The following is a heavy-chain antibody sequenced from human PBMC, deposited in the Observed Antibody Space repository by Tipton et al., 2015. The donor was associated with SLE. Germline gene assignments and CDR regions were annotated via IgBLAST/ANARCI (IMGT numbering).Heavy chain of an antibody. V-gene: IGHV3-74*01. CDR3: ARGSPYFDY. CDR2: IDSDGSGT. Sequence: SLRLSCAASGFTFSRYWMHWVRQAPGKGLVWVSHIDSDGSGTSFADSVKGRFSISRDNAKNTLYLQMNSLRAGDTAVYYCARGSPYFDYWGQGTLVTVSS. CDR1: GFTFSRYW. J-gene: IGHJ4*02.